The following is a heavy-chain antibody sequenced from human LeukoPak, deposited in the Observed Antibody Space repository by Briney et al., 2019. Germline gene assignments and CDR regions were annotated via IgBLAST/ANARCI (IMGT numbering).Heavy chain of an antibody. CDR3: ASVACSAVTCFGFLFFDY. D-gene: IGHD2-15*01. CDR1: GFTFSNYW. CDR2: IKQDGTEK. V-gene: IGHV3-7*01. J-gene: IGHJ4*02. Sequence: GGSLRLSCAASGFTFSNYWMSWVRQAPGKGLEWVAHIKQDGTEKYYVDSVKGRFTISRDKAKNSLFLQMNSLRAEDTAVYYCASVACSAVTCFGFLFFDYWGQGTLVTVSS.